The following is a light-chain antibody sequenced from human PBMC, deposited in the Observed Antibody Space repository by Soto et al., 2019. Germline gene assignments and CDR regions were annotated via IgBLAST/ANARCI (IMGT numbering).Light chain of an antibody. CDR1: SSDIGGYDY. V-gene: IGLV2-14*03. Sequence: QPVLTQPASVSGSLGQSITLSCTGTSSDIGGYDYVSWYQQYPGRAPKLIIFDVSDRPSGISDRFSGSKSGNTASLTISGLQAEDEADYYCTSYTSSTAVLFGGGTKLTVL. J-gene: IGLJ2*01. CDR3: TSYTSSTAVL. CDR2: DVS.